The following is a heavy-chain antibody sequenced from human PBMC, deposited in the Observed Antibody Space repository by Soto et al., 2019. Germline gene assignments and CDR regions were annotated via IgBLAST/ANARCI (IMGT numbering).Heavy chain of an antibody. CDR3: ARDFGSDLSAPGAVFGY. CDR1: GYFFTSYG. V-gene: IGHV1-18*04. CDR2: ISPYNGNT. D-gene: IGHD3-3*01. J-gene: IGHJ4*02. Sequence: ASVKVSCKASGYFFTSYGITWVRQAPGQGLEWMGWISPYNGNTKYAQNFQGRVTMTTDTSTYTAYMEVMRLRSDDPAVYYCARDFGSDLSAPGAVFGYWGQGTLVTVSS.